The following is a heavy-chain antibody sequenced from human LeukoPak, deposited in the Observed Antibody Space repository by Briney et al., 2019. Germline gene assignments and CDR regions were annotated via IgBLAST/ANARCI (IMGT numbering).Heavy chain of an antibody. V-gene: IGHV1-69*13. CDR3: ARSEDYYYGMDV. CDR1: GGTFSSYA. Sequence: ASVKVSCKASGGTFSSYAISWVRQAPGQGLEWMGGIIPIFGTANYAQKFQGRVTITADESTSTAYMELSSLRSEDTAVYYCARSEDYYYGMDVWGQGTTVTVSS. J-gene: IGHJ6*02. CDR2: IIPIFGTA.